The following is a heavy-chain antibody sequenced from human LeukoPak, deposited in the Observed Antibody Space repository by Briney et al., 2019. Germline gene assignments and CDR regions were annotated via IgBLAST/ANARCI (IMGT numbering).Heavy chain of an antibody. CDR2: ISGHDGNT. V-gene: IGHV1-18*01. CDR1: GHTFTSYG. J-gene: IGHJ4*02. Sequence: ASVKVSCKASGHTFTSYGFSWVRQAPGQGLEWVGWISGHDGNTKYAQKYQGRVTMTTETSTSTAYMELSSLGSDDTAIYYCVRDAYGSGKGFFDYWGQGTLVTVSS. CDR3: VRDAYGSGKGFFDY. D-gene: IGHD3-10*01.